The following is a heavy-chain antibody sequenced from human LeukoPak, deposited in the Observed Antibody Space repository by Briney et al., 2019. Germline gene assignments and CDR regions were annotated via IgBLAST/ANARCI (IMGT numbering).Heavy chain of an antibody. V-gene: IGHV4-39*07. CDR1: GGSISSSSYY. J-gene: IGHJ4*02. D-gene: IGHD3-3*01. CDR2: IYYSGST. Sequence: SETLSLTCTVSGGSISSSSYYWGWIRQPPGKGLEWIGSIYYSGSTYYNPSLKSRVTISVDTSKNQFSLKLSSVTAADTAVYYCARGPYYDFWSGYYGYFDYWGQGTLVTVSS. CDR3: ARGPYYDFWSGYYGYFDY.